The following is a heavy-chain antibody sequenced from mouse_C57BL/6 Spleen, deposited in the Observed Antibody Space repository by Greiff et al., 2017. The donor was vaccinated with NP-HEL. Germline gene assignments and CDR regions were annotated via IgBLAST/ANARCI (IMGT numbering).Heavy chain of an antibody. CDR3: ARSRYYSNFAY. D-gene: IGHD2-5*01. CDR1: GYTFTSYW. J-gene: IGHJ3*01. Sequence: QVQLQQPGAELVKPGASVKLSCKASGYTFTSYWMHWVKQRPGQGLEWIGMIHPNSGSTNYNEKFKSKATLTVDKSSSTAYMQLSSLTSEDSAVYYCARSRYYSNFAYWGKGTLVTVSA. V-gene: IGHV1-64*01. CDR2: IHPNSGST.